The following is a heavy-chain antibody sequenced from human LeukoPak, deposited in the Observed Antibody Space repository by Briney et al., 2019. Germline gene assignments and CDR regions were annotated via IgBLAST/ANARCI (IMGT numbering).Heavy chain of an antibody. V-gene: IGHV4-34*01. CDR3: AMGVYGSGHLSN. Sequence: PSETLSLTCAVYGGSFSCYYWSWLRQPPGKGLEWIGEINHSGSPNFNPSLKSRVTISIDTSKNQFSLNLSSVTAADTAVYYCAMGVYGSGHLSNWGQGTLVSVSS. CDR2: INHSGSP. D-gene: IGHD3-10*01. J-gene: IGHJ4*02. CDR1: GGSFSCYY.